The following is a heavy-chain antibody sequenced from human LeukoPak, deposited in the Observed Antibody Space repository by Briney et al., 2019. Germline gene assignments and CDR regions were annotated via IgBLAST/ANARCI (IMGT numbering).Heavy chain of an antibody. CDR1: GFTVRNIY. Sequence: TGGSLRLSCAASGFTVRNIYMSWVRQAPGKGLEWVSVIYSGGSTNYADSVKGRFTISRDNSKNTLYLQMNSLTAEDTAVYFCATGERMVRGDGVDYWGQGTLVTVSS. D-gene: IGHD3-10*01. CDR2: IYSGGST. CDR3: ATGERMVRGDGVDY. V-gene: IGHV3-66*01. J-gene: IGHJ4*02.